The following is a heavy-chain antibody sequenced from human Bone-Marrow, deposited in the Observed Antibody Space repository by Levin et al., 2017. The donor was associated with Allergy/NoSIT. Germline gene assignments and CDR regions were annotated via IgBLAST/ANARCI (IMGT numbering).Heavy chain of an antibody. V-gene: IGHV4-59*01. CDR1: GGSISSYY. CDR3: STTMNRGDNFGY. CDR2: VYHSGST. J-gene: IGHJ4*02. Sequence: PSETLSLTCSVSGGSISSYYWSWIRQPPGKGLEWIGHVYHSGSTTYNPSFKGRVTTSADMSTNQFSLRLTSVTAADTAVYYCSTTMNRGDNFGYWGPGNLVVVSS. D-gene: IGHD3-10*01.